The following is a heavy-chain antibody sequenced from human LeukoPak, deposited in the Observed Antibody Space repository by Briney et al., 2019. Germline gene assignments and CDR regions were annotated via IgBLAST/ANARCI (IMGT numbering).Heavy chain of an antibody. V-gene: IGHV1-18*01. J-gene: IGHJ6*03. CDR2: ISAYNGNT. CDR3: AREGVTIFGVVIEYYYYYMDV. CDR1: GYTFTSYG. Sequence: ASVKVSCKAAGYTFTSYGISWVRQAPGQGLEWMGWISAYNGNTNYARKLQGGVTMTTDTSTSTAYMELRSLRSDDTAVYYCAREGVTIFGVVIEYYYYYMDVWGKGTTVTVSS. D-gene: IGHD3-3*01.